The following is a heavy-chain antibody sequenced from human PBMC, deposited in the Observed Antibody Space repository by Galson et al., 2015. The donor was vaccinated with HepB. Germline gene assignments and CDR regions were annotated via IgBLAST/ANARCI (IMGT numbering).Heavy chain of an antibody. V-gene: IGHV3-33*01. CDR1: GFTFSSYG. CDR3: AREKEPAYYDFWSGSHPPRNNWFDP. CDR2: IWYDGSNK. D-gene: IGHD3-3*01. J-gene: IGHJ5*02. Sequence: SLRLSCAASGFTFSSYGMHWVRQAPGKGLEWVAVIWYDGSNKYYADSVKGRFTISRDNSKNTLYLQMNSLRAEDTAVYYCAREKEPAYYDFWSGSHPPRNNWFDPWGQGTLVTVSS.